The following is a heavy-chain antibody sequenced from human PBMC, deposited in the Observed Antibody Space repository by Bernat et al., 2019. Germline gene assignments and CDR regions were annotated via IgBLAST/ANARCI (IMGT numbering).Heavy chain of an antibody. CDR1: GFTFSSYG. J-gene: IGHJ4*02. CDR3: VKGGYCSGGSCYPGYYFDY. CDR2: ISGSGGST. V-gene: IGHV3-23*04. D-gene: IGHD2-15*01. Sequence: VQLVESGGGVVQPGRSLRLSCAASGFTFSSYGMHWVRQAPGKGLEWVAGISGSGGSTYYADSVKGRFTISRDNSKNTLYLQMNSLRAEDTAVYYCVKGGYCSGGSCYPGYYFDYWGQGTLVTVSS.